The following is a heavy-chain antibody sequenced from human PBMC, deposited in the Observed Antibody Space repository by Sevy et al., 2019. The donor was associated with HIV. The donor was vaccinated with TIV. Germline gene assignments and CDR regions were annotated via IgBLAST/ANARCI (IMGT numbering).Heavy chain of an antibody. Sequence: ASVKVSCKASGGTFSSYAISWVRQAPGQGLEWMGGIIPIFGTANYAQKFQGRVTITADESTSTAYMELSSLRSEDTAVYYCARALFRSNYHYYYYMDVWGKGTTVTVSS. V-gene: IGHV1-69*13. D-gene: IGHD3-10*01. CDR3: ARALFRSNYHYYYYMDV. CDR2: IIPIFGTA. CDR1: GGTFSSYA. J-gene: IGHJ6*03.